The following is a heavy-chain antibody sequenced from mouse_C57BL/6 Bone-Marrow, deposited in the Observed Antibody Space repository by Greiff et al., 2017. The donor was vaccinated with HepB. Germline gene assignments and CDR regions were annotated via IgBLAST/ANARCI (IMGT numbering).Heavy chain of an antibody. V-gene: IGHV1-5*01. J-gene: IGHJ4*01. CDR1: GYTFTSYW. Sequence: DVKLQESGTVLARPGASVKMSCKTSGYTFTSYWMHWVKQRPGQGLEWIGAIYPGNSDTSYNQKFKGKAKLTAVTSASTAYMELSSLTNEDSAVYYCTRESPPSYYGNWDYAMDYWGQGTSVTVSS. CDR2: IYPGNSDT. D-gene: IGHD2-10*01. CDR3: TRESPPSYYGNWDYAMDY.